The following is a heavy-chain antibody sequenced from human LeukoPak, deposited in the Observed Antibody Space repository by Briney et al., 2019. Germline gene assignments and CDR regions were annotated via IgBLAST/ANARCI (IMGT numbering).Heavy chain of an antibody. CDR3: ARAESLLWFGELIRTNDAFDI. CDR2: ISAYNGNT. CDR1: GYTFTSYG. D-gene: IGHD3-10*01. J-gene: IGHJ3*02. Sequence: GASVKVSCKASGYTFTSYGISWVRQAPGQGLEWMGWISAYNGNTNYAQKLQGRVTMTTDTSTSTAYMELSRLRSDDTAVYYCARAESLLWFGELIRTNDAFDIWGQGTMVTVSS. V-gene: IGHV1-18*01.